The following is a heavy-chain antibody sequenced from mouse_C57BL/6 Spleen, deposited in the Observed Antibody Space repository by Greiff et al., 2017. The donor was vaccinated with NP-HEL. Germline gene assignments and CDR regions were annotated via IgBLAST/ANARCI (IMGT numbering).Heavy chain of an antibody. Sequence: QVQLQQPGTELVKPGASVKLSCKASGYTFTSYWMHWVKQRPGQGLEWIGNINPSNGGTNYNEKFKSKATLTVDKSSSTAYMQLSSLTSEDSAVYYCARPHYCCGSSYYAMDYWGQGTSVTVSS. CDR2: INPSNGGT. D-gene: IGHD1-1*01. CDR3: ARPHYCCGSSYYAMDY. V-gene: IGHV1-53*01. CDR1: GYTFTSYW. J-gene: IGHJ4*01.